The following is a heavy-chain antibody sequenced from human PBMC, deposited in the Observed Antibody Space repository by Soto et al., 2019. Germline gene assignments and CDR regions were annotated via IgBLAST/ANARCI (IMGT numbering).Heavy chain of an antibody. CDR2: IFSNDEK. CDR3: ARELNDILTGYSSGRWERGENWCDP. D-gene: IGHD3-9*01. V-gene: IGHV2-26*01. Sequence: QVTLKESGPVLVKPTETLTLTCTVSGFSHSNFRMGVSWIRQPPGKDLEWLAHIFSNDEKSYSTSLKSRLTISKHSSKSQVSLTITNMDRVDSDTYYGARELNDILTGYSSGRWERGENWCDPWCQGTLVTVSS. J-gene: IGHJ5*02. CDR1: GFSHSNFRMG.